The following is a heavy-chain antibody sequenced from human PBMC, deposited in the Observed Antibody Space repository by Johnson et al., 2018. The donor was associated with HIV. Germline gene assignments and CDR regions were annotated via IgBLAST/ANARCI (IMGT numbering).Heavy chain of an antibody. D-gene: IGHD3-3*01. Sequence: VQLVESGGGVVQPGRSLRLSCAASGFTFSSYAMHWVRQAPGKGLAWVEVISYDGSNKYYADSVKGRFTISRDNAKNTLYLQMNSLRVEDTAVYYCTTGELWNGYYLHDAFDIWGQGTMVTVSS. CDR1: GFTFSSYA. CDR3: TTGELWNGYYLHDAFDI. CDR2: ISYDGSNK. V-gene: IGHV3-30-3*01. J-gene: IGHJ3*02.